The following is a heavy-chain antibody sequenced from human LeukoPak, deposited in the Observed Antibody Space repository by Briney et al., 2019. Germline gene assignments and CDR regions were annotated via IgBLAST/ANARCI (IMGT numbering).Heavy chain of an antibody. D-gene: IGHD6-19*01. CDR2: ISSSSSYI. CDR1: GFTFSSYS. Sequence: PGGSLRLSCAASGFTFSSYSMNWVRQAPGKGLEWVSSISSSSSYIYYADSVKGRFTISRDNAKNSLYLQMNSLRAEDTAVYYCARDKAVAGTAFDIWGQGTMVTVSS. J-gene: IGHJ3*02. CDR3: ARDKAVAGTAFDI. V-gene: IGHV3-21*01.